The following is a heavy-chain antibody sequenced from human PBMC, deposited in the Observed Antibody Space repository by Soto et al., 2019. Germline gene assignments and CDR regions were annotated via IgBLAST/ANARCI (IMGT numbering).Heavy chain of an antibody. CDR2: ITYDGANG. CDR3: ARAFSGSYPNFDY. Sequence: GGSLRLSCLASGFIFRSYAMHWVRQAPGKGLEWVAVITYDGANGYYADSARGRFAISRDNSKSTLFLQMNSLRPEDTAVYYCARAFSGSYPNFDYWGQGTLVTVSS. D-gene: IGHD1-26*01. CDR1: GFIFRSYA. V-gene: IGHV3-30*09. J-gene: IGHJ4*02.